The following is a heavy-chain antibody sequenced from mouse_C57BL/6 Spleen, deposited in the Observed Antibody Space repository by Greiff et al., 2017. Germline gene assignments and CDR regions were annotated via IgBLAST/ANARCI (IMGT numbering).Heavy chain of an antibody. D-gene: IGHD2-4*01. CDR3: ARSNDYEGYFDV. V-gene: IGHV14-3*01. CDR1: GFNIKNTY. Sequence: EVQGVESVAELVRPGASVKLSCTASGFNIKNTYMHWVKQRPEQGLEWIGRIDPANGNTKYAPKFQGKATITADTSSNTAYLQLSSLTSEDTAIYYCARSNDYEGYFDVWGTGTTVTVSS. J-gene: IGHJ1*03. CDR2: IDPANGNT.